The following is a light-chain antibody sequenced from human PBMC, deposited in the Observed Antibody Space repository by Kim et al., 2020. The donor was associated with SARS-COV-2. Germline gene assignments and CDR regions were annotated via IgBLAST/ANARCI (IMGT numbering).Light chain of an antibody. CDR3: NSRDSSGNHYV. CDR2: GKN. J-gene: IGLJ1*01. Sequence: SSELTQDPAVSVALGQTVRITCQGDSLRSYYASWYQQKPGQAPVLVIYGKNNRPSGIPDRFFGSSSGNTASLTITGAQAEDEADYYFNSRDSSGNHYVFG. V-gene: IGLV3-19*01. CDR1: SLRSYY.